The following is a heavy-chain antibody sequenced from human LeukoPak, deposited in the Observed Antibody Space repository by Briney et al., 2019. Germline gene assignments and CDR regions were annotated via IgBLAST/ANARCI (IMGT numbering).Heavy chain of an antibody. CDR2: IYYSGST. V-gene: IGHV4-39*07. D-gene: IGHD3-10*01. J-gene: IGHJ6*02. CDR3: ARESITMVRGVTVEYYYYGMDV. CDR1: GGSISSSSYY. Sequence: PSETLSLTCTVSGGSISSSSYYWGWIRQPPGKGLEWIGSIYYSGSTYYNPSLKSRVTISVDTSKNQFSLKLSSVTAADTAVYYCARESITMVRGVTVEYYYYGMDVWGQGTTVTVSS.